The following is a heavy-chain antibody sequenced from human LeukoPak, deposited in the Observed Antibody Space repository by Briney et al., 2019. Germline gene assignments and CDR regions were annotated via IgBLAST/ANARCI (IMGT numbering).Heavy chain of an antibody. D-gene: IGHD3-10*01. J-gene: IGHJ6*04. CDR1: GFTFSTYW. Sequence: GGSLRLSCAASGFTFSTYWMGWVRQAPGKGLEWVANIKQDGSEKYYVDSVKGRFTISRDNAKNSLYLQMHSLRADDTAIYYCARGRYYMDVWGKGTTVIVSS. CDR2: IKQDGSEK. CDR3: ARGRYYMDV. V-gene: IGHV3-7*01.